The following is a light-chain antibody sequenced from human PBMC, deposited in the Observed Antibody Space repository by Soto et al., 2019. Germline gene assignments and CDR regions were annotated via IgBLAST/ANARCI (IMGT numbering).Light chain of an antibody. J-gene: IGKJ4*01. V-gene: IGKV3-11*01. CDR2: DAS. Sequence: EIVLTQSPATLSLSPGERATLSCRASQSVSSYLAWYQQKPGQAPRLLIYDASNSATGIPARFSGSGSGTDFTLTNSSLEPADFAVYYCQQRSNWPLTFGGGTNVEIK. CDR3: QQRSNWPLT. CDR1: QSVSSY.